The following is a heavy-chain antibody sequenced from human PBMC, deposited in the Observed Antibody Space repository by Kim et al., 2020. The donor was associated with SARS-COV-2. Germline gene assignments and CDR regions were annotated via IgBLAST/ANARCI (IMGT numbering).Heavy chain of an antibody. CDR1: GGTFSSYA. V-gene: IGHV1-69*04. CDR2: IIPILGIA. CDR3: ARGMETTGTRGY. D-gene: IGHD1-1*01. Sequence: SVKVSCKASGGTFSSYAISWVRQAPGQGLEWMGRIIPILGIANYAQKFQGRVTITADKSTSTAYMELSSLRSEDTAVYYCARGMETTGTRGYWGQGTLVTVSS. J-gene: IGHJ4*02.